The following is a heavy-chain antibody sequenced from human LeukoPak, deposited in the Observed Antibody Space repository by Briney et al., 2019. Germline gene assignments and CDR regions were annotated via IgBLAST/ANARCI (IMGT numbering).Heavy chain of an antibody. CDR2: IKQDGSEK. CDR3: ARDLMLLWFGELFGHFDY. Sequence: QPGGSLRLSCAASGFTFSSYWMSWVRQAPGKGLEWVANIKQDGSEKYYVDSVKGRFTISRDNAKNSLYLQMNSLRAEDTAVYYCARDLMLLWFGELFGHFDYWGQGTLVTVSS. J-gene: IGHJ4*02. CDR1: GFTFSSYW. V-gene: IGHV3-7*01. D-gene: IGHD3-10*01.